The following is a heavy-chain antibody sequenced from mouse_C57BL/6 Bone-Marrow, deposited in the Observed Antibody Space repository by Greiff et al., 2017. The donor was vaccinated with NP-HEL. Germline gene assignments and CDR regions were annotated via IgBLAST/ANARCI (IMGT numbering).Heavy chain of an antibody. V-gene: IGHV1-4*01. CDR3: ARESVGLRRPWFAY. Sequence: VQLQQSGAELARPGASVKMSCKASGYTFTSYTMHWVKQRPGQGLEWIGYINPSSGYTKYNQKFKDKATLTADKSSSTAYMQLSSLTSEDSAVYYCARESVGLRRPWFAYWGQGTLVTVSA. CDR2: INPSSGYT. D-gene: IGHD2-4*01. CDR1: GYTFTSYT. J-gene: IGHJ3*01.